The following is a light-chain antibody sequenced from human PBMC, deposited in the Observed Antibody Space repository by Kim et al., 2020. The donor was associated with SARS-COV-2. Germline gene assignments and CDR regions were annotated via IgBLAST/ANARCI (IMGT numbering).Light chain of an antibody. J-gene: IGLJ1*01. CDR3: CSYVGGGSYV. CDR1: SSAVGTYNL. CDR2: EDA. Sequence: GRSLTIACPETSSAVGTYNLVPWYQHHADKAPKLMIYEDAKRPTGVADRFSGSKSGNAASLTISWLQAEDEADYYCCSYVGGGSYVFGTGTKVTVL. V-gene: IGLV2-23*01.